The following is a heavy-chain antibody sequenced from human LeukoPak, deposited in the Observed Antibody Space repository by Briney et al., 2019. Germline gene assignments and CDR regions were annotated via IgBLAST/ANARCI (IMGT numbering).Heavy chain of an antibody. CDR1: GGSISSSSYY. CDR2: IYYSGST. CDR3: ARQARQVRGIYHRGFDY. V-gene: IGHV4-39*01. D-gene: IGHD1-14*01. Sequence: PSETLSLTCTVSGGSISSSSYYWGWIRQPPGKGLEWIHSIYYSGSTYYNPSLKSRVTISVDTSKNQFSLKLSSVTAAGTAVYYCARQARQVRGIYHRGFDYWGQGTLVTVS. J-gene: IGHJ4*02.